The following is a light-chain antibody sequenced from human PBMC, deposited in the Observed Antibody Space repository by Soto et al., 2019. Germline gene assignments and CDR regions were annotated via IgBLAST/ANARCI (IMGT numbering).Light chain of an antibody. CDR3: QQYNSYSRS. CDR1: QSVIGW. V-gene: IGKV1-5*01. Sequence: DIQMTQSPSTLSASVGDTVTVTCRASQSVIGWLAWYQQKPGKAPKLLIYDASSLQSGVPSRFRGSTSGTEFTPTISSLQPDDFATYYCQQYNSYSRSFGGGTKVDIK. J-gene: IGKJ4*01. CDR2: DAS.